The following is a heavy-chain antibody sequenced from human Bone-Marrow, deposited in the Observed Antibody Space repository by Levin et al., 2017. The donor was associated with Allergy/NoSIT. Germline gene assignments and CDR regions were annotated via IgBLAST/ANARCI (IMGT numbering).Heavy chain of an antibody. Sequence: ASVKVSCKVSGYTLIELSMHWVRQAPGKGLEWMGGFDPENGETVYAQKFQGRVTMTEDTSTDTAYMDLSSLRSEDTAVYYCATHKWNKGLDVWGQGTMVTVSS. CDR3: ATHKWNKGLDV. V-gene: IGHV1-24*01. D-gene: IGHD1/OR15-1a*01. CDR1: GYTLIELS. CDR2: FDPENGET. J-gene: IGHJ3*01.